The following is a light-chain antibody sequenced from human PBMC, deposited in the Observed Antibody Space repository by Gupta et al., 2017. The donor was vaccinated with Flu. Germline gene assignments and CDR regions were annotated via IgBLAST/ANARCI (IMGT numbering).Light chain of an antibody. J-gene: IGKJ5*01. Sequence: EGATLSCRASQSVSFYLAWYQQKPGQAPRLLIYDASNRATGIPARFSGSGYGTDFNLTISSLEPEDFAMYYCQQHSNWPPITFGQGTRLEIK. CDR1: QSVSFY. CDR3: QQHSNWPPIT. V-gene: IGKV3-11*01. CDR2: DAS.